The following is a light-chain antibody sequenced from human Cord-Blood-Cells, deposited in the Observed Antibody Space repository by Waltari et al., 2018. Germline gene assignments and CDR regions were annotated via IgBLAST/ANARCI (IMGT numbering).Light chain of an antibody. J-gene: IGLJ3*02. CDR2: EDN. Sequence: NFMLTQPHSVSESPGKTVTISCTRSSGSIASNYVQWYQQRPGSSPTTVLYEDNQRPSGVPVRFSCSIDSSSNSASLTISGLKTEDEADYYCQSYDSSNWVFGGGTKLTVL. CDR3: QSYDSSNWV. CDR1: SGSIASNY. V-gene: IGLV6-57*01.